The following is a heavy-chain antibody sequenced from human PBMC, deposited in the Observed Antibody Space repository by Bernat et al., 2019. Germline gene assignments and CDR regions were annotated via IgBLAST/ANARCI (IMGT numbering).Heavy chain of an antibody. J-gene: IGHJ3*02. CDR3: ARDRYCSGGSCSDAFDI. Sequence: QVQLVQSGAEVKKPGASVKVSCKASGYTFTSYAMHWVRQAPGQRLEWIGWINAGNGNTKYSQKFQGRVTITRDTSASTAYMELSSLRSEDTAVYYCARDRYCSGGSCSDAFDIWGQGTMVTVSS. V-gene: IGHV1-3*01. D-gene: IGHD2-15*01. CDR2: INAGNGNT. CDR1: GYTFTSYA.